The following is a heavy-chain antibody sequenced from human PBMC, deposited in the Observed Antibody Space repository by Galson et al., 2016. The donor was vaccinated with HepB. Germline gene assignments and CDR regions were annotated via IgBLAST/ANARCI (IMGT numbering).Heavy chain of an antibody. V-gene: IGHV4-34*01. CDR1: DESFSEYY. CDR3: ARGPLSGSHDFDY. Sequence: SETLSLTCAVSDESFSEYYWSWIRQPPGKGLEWIGKINRRGSTNYRSSLKSRVTISIDTSKNQSSLKVNSVTAADTAVYYCARGPLSGSHDFDYWGQGTLVTASS. CDR2: INRRGST. D-gene: IGHD1-26*01. J-gene: IGHJ4*02.